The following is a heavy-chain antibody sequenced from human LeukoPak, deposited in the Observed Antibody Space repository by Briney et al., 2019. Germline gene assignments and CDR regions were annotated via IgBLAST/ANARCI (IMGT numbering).Heavy chain of an antibody. CDR2: INPNSGGT. CDR1: GYTFTDYY. J-gene: IGHJ4*02. CDR3: ARGPLYGSGTY. Sequence: ASVKVSCKASGYTFTDYYMHWVRQAPGQGLEWMGWINPNSGGTKYAQKFQGNITMTRDTSISTAYMELSRLRSDDTGVYYCARGPLYGSGTYWGQGTLVTVSS. V-gene: IGHV1-2*02. D-gene: IGHD3-10*01.